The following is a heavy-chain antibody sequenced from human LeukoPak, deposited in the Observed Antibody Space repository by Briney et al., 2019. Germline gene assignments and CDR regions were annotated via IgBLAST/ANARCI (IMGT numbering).Heavy chain of an antibody. Sequence: SETLSLTCTVSGDSINSGDYYWSWIRQSPGKGLEWIGYFRYSGSNYDNPSLKSRVTISVDTSKNQFSLKLSSVTAADTAVYYCARHRSSGWSRLVDYWGQGTLVTVSS. D-gene: IGHD6-19*01. CDR2: FRYSGSN. CDR1: GDSINSGDYY. V-gene: IGHV4-30-4*01. CDR3: ARHRSSGWSRLVDY. J-gene: IGHJ4*02.